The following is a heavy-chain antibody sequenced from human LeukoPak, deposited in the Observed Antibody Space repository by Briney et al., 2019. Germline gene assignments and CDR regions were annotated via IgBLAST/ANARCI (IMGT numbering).Heavy chain of an antibody. CDR1: GFTFSTYA. CDR2: ITASSGGSS. J-gene: IGHJ4*02. V-gene: IGHV3-23*01. CDR3: AKDLHYWGCDY. D-gene: IGHD3-16*01. Sequence: GGSLRLSCAASGFTFSTYAMTWLRQAPGTGLEWTSAITASSGGSSYYADSVKGRFTISRDNSKNTLYLQMNSLRAEDTAIYYCAKDLHYWGCDYWGQGTLVTVSS.